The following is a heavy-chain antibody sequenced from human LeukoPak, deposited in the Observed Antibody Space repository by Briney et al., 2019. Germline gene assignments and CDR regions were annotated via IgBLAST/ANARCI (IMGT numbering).Heavy chain of an antibody. CDR3: ARGGYDMDY. CDR1: GFTFSSYH. Sequence: GGSLRLSCEVSGFTFSSYHMNWVRQAPGKGLEWVSSIGSSGSYIYYADSLTGRFTISRDNAKNSLYLQMNSLRAEDTAMYYCARGGYDMDYWGQGTLVTVSS. CDR2: IGSSGSYI. V-gene: IGHV3-21*01. J-gene: IGHJ4*02. D-gene: IGHD5-12*01.